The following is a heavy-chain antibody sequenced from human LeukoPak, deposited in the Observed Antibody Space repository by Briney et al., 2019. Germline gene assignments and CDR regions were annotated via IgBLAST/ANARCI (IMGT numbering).Heavy chain of an antibody. CDR1: GGTFSSYA. Sequence: ASVKVSCKASGGTFSSYAINWVRQAPGQGLEWMGWISAYSGNTNYAQKLQGRVTMTTDTSTSTAHMELRSLRSDDTAVYYCARGKQWLELDAFDIWGQGTMVTVSS. V-gene: IGHV1-18*01. CDR3: ARGKQWLELDAFDI. D-gene: IGHD6-19*01. CDR2: ISAYSGNT. J-gene: IGHJ3*02.